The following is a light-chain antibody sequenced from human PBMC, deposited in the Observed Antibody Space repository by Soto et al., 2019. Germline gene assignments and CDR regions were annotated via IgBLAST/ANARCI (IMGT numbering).Light chain of an antibody. CDR2: SSN. J-gene: IGLJ3*02. V-gene: IGLV1-44*01. Sequence: QSALTQPPSASGTPGQRVTISCSGSRSNIGTNTVNWYQQFPRSAPKLLMYSSNQRPSGVPDRFSGSKSGTSASLAISGRQSEDEADYYCAAWDGSLNVVLFGGGTKVTVL. CDR1: RSNIGTNT. CDR3: AAWDGSLNVVL.